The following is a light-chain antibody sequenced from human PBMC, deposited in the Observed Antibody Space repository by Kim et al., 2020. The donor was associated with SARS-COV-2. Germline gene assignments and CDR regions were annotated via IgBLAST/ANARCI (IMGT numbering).Light chain of an antibody. CDR1: TNDVGGYNY. V-gene: IGLV2-14*03. Sequence: QSALTQPASVSGSPGQSITLSCTGTTNDVGGYNYVSWYQQYPGKAPKLMIFDVTKRPSGVSNRFSGSKSGSTASLTISGLQAEDEADYYCSSYTGRSTWVFGGGTQLTVL. CDR2: DVT. CDR3: SSYTGRSTWV. J-gene: IGLJ3*02.